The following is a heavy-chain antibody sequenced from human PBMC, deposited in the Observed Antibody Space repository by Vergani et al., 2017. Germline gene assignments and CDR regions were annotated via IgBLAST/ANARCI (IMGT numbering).Heavy chain of an antibody. Sequence: QVQLQQSGPGLVKPSQTLSLTCAISGDSVSSDTAAWNWIRQSPSRGLEWLGRTYYRSKWYRDYAVSVKSRMTINPDTSKSQFSLQLNSVTPEDTDVYYCARDVSLGGYYFYYMDVWDKGTTVTVSS. CDR1: GDSVSSDTAA. V-gene: IGHV6-1*01. CDR3: ARDVSLGGYYFYYMDV. CDR2: TYYRSKWYR. J-gene: IGHJ6*03. D-gene: IGHD3-16*01.